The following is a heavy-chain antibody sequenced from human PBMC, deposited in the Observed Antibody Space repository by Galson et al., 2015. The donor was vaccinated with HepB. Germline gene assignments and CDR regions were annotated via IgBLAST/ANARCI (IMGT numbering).Heavy chain of an antibody. CDR1: GYTFTGYY. CDR2: INPNSGGT. Sequence: SVKVSCKASGYTFTGYYLHWVRQAPGQGLEWMGWINPNSGGTNYVEKFQSRATMTRDTSVSTAYMELSRLTSDDTAVYYCARDPTTYSSSLYYFDYWGQGTLVTVSS. J-gene: IGHJ4*02. V-gene: IGHV1-2*02. D-gene: IGHD6-13*01. CDR3: ARDPTTYSSSLYYFDY.